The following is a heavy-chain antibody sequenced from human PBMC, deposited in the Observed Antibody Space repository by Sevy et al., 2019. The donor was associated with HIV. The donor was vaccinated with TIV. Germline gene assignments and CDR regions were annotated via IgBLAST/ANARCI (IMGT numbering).Heavy chain of an antibody. CDR3: ARSSYYYDNGYYYPSAI. J-gene: IGHJ4*02. Sequence: GGSLRLSCVASGFSLSNYWMTWVRQAPGKGLEWVANINQDGHEKYYVDSVKGRFTISRDGATLFLQMNSLRAEDTAVYYCARSSYYYDNGYYYPSAIWGRGTLVTVSS. CDR2: INQDGHEK. CDR1: GFSLSNYW. D-gene: IGHD3-22*01. V-gene: IGHV3-7*01.